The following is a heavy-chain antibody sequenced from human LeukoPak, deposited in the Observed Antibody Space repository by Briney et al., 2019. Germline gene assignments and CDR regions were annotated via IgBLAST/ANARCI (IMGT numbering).Heavy chain of an antibody. CDR2: IIPIFGTA. J-gene: IGHJ6*02. D-gene: IGHD6-19*01. CDR3: ASRIAVAGNRFDYYYYGMDV. V-gene: IGHV1-69*13. Sequence: SVKVSCKASGYTFTSNYIHWVRQAPGQGLEWMGGIIPIFGTANYAQKFQGRVTITADESTSTAYMELSSLRSEDTAVYYCASRIAVAGNRFDYYYYGMDVWGQGTTVTVSS. CDR1: GYTFTSNY.